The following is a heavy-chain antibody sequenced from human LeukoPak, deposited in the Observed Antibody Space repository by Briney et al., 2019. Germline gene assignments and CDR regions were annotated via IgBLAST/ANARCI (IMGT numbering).Heavy chain of an antibody. Sequence: SQTLSLTCTVSGGSISSGGYYWSWIRQHPGKGLEWIGYIYYSGSTYYNPSLKSRVTISVDTSKNQFSLKLSSVTAADTAVCYCARSAVAAPGNWFDPWGQGTLVTVSS. CDR2: IYYSGST. V-gene: IGHV4-31*03. J-gene: IGHJ5*02. CDR1: GGSISSGGYY. CDR3: ARSAVAAPGNWFDP. D-gene: IGHD6-19*01.